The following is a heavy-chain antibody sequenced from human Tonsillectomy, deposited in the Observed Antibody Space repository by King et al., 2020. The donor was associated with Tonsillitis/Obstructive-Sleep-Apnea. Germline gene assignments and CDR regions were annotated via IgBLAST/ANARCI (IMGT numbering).Heavy chain of an antibody. Sequence: QLQESGPGLVKRSGTLSLTCAVSGGSISSSNWWSWVRQPPGKGLEWIGQIYHSGSTNYNPSLKSRVTISVDKSKNQFSLKLSSVTAADTAVYYCARTADYFDSSGLVYFDYWGQGTLVTVSS. CDR3: ARTADYFDSSGLVYFDY. J-gene: IGHJ4*02. CDR1: GGSISSSNW. CDR2: IYHSGST. D-gene: IGHD3-22*01. V-gene: IGHV4-4*02.